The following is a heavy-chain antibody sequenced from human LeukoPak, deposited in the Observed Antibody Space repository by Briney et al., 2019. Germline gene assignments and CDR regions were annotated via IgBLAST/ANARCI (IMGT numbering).Heavy chain of an antibody. V-gene: IGHV1-69*05. J-gene: IGHJ4*02. Sequence: SVKVSCXASGGTFSSYAISWVRQAPGQGLEWMGRIIPIFGTANYAQKFQGRVTITTDESTSTAYMELSSLRSEDTAVYYCARGKPPYGDTDIDYWGQGTLVTVSS. CDR1: GGTFSSYA. CDR2: IIPIFGTA. CDR3: ARGKPPYGDTDIDY. D-gene: IGHD4-17*01.